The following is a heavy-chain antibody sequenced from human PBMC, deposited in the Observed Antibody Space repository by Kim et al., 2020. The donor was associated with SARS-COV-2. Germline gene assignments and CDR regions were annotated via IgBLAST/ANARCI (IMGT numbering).Heavy chain of an antibody. V-gene: IGHV4-39*01. CDR2: IYYSGST. CDR1: GGSISSSSYY. Sequence: SETLSLTCTVSGGSISSSSYYWGWIRQPPGKGLEWIGSIYYSGSTYYNPSLKSRVTISVDTSKNQFSLKLSSVTAADTAVYYCARQIVRGSGWYRFDPWGQGTLVTVSS. J-gene: IGHJ5*02. D-gene: IGHD6-19*01. CDR3: ARQIVRGSGWYRFDP.